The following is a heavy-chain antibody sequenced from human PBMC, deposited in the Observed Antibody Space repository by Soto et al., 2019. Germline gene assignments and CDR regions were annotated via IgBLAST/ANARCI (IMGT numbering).Heavy chain of an antibody. Sequence: QVQLQESGPGLVKPSETLSLTCPVSVGSISIYNWGWIRHPAGKGLEWIGRIYSSGSTNYNPSLKSRVTMSVDTSKNQFSLKLSSVTAADTAVYYCARDLNIGDFDYWGQGTLVTVSS. CDR1: VGSISIYN. D-gene: IGHD5-12*01. J-gene: IGHJ4*02. CDR3: ARDLNIGDFDY. CDR2: IYSSGST. V-gene: IGHV4-4*07.